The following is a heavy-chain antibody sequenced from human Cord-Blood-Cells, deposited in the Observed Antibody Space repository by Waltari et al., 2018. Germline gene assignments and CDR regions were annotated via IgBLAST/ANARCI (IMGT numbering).Heavy chain of an antibody. Sequence: EVQLVESGGGLVQPGGSLRLSCAASGFTFSSYWMHWVRQAPGKGLVWVPRINSDGSSTSYSDSVKGRFTISRDNAKNTLYLQMNSLRAEDTAVYYCARDVRGSSSGAFDIWGQGTMVTVSS. CDR2: INSDGSST. D-gene: IGHD6-6*01. J-gene: IGHJ3*02. CDR3: ARDVRGSSSGAFDI. V-gene: IGHV3-74*01. CDR1: GFTFSSYW.